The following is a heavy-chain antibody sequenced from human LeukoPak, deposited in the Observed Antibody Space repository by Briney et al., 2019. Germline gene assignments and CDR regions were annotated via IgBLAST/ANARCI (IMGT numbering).Heavy chain of an antibody. CDR1: GFIVSSNF. Sequence: GGSLRLSCATSGFIVSSNFMSWVRQAPGKGLEWVSVIYSGGDTYYADSVKGRFTISRDNSKNTLHLQMNSLRAEDTAIYYCAKQAYDSPRTDFDYWGQGTLVTVSS. CDR3: AKQAYDSPRTDFDY. CDR2: IYSGGDT. V-gene: IGHV3-66*04. D-gene: IGHD3-22*01. J-gene: IGHJ4*02.